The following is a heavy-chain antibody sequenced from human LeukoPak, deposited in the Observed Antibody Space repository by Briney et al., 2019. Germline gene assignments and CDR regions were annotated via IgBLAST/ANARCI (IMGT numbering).Heavy chain of an antibody. Sequence: GESLRISCKGSGYSFTYYWISWVRQIPGQGLEWMGRIDPSDSYTNYSPSFQGHVTISADKSISTAYLQWSSLKASDTAMYYCARHPQLAAAAIDVDYWGQGTLVTVSS. V-gene: IGHV5-10-1*01. D-gene: IGHD6-13*01. CDR1: GYSFTYYW. CDR3: ARHPQLAAAAIDVDY. J-gene: IGHJ4*02. CDR2: IDPSDSYT.